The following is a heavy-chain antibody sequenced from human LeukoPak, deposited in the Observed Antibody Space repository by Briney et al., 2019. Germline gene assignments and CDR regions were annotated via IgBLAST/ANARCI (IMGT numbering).Heavy chain of an antibody. CDR3: ARSLGTYWGKDFLNWFDP. V-gene: IGHV1-8*01. J-gene: IGHJ5*02. D-gene: IGHD3-16*01. CDR1: EYTFTNYD. Sequence: GASVRVSCKASEYTFTNYDINWVRQATGQGLEWMGWINPNSGNTGYTQKFQGRVTVTRNTSLSTAYMELTSLKSGDTAVYYCARSLGTYWGKDFLNWFDPWGQGTLVTVSS. CDR2: INPNSGNT.